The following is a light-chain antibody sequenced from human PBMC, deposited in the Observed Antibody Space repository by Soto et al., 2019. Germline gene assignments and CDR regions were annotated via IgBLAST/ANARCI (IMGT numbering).Light chain of an antibody. J-gene: IGLJ2*01. CDR2: EGS. CDR1: SSDVGSYNL. Sequence: QSALTQPASVSGSPGQSITISCTGTSSDVGSYNLVSWYQHHPGKAPKLLIYEGSKRPSGVSNRFSGSKSGNTASLTISGLQAEDEGDYYCCSYAGTNNPHVVFGGGTKLTVL. CDR3: CSYAGTNNPHVV. V-gene: IGLV2-23*01.